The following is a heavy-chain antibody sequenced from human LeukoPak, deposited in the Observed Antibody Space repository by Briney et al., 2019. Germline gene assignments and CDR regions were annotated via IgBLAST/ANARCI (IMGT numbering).Heavy chain of an antibody. J-gene: IGHJ4*02. V-gene: IGHV3-33*01. CDR2: IWFDGSNK. Sequence: GRSLRLSCAASGFTFSSYGMHWVRQAPGKALEWVAVIWFDGSNKYYADSVKGRFTISRDNSKNTLYLQMNGLRAEDTAVYYCARAVGPFDYWGQGTLVTVSS. CDR1: GFTFSSYG. CDR3: ARAVGPFDY.